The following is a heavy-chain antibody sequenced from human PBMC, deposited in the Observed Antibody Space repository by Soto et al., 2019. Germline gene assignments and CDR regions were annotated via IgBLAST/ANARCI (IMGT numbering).Heavy chain of an antibody. J-gene: IGHJ4*02. CDR3: ARVPDELMIVVVTNLQD. Sequence: AAVKVSCQASGYTFTTYTLHWLRQAPGQRLEWLGRINGGNGNTKYSEKFQGRVTITRDTSASTVYMELSSLTSEDTAVDYCARVPDELMIVVVTNLQDRGQGSPITLSS. D-gene: IGHD3-22*01. V-gene: IGHV1-3*01. CDR1: GYTFTTYT. CDR2: INGGNGNT.